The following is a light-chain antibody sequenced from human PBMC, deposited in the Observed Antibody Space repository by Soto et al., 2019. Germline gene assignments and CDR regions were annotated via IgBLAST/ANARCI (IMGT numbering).Light chain of an antibody. CDR2: EVS. J-gene: IGLJ1*01. CDR1: SSDIGAYDY. V-gene: IGLV2-8*01. Sequence: QSVLTRPPSASGSPGQSVTISCTGTSSDIGAYDYVSWYQQHPGKVPKLMIYEVSKRPSGVPDRFSASKSGNTASLTVSGLQAEDEADYYCSSHGGANNFDVFGTGTKGTVL. CDR3: SSHGGANNFDV.